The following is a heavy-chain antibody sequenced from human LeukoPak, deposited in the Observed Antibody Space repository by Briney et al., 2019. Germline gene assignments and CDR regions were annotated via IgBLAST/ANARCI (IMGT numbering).Heavy chain of an antibody. CDR1: GGSISTYY. Sequence: SETLSLTCTVSGGSISTYYWSWIRQPPGKGLEWIGYIYHSGSTNYNPSLKSRVTISVDTSKKQFSLKLNSVTAADTAVYYCAREVAASSWSYWGQGTLVTVSS. D-gene: IGHD6-13*01. CDR2: IYHSGST. J-gene: IGHJ4*02. CDR3: AREVAASSWSY. V-gene: IGHV4-59*08.